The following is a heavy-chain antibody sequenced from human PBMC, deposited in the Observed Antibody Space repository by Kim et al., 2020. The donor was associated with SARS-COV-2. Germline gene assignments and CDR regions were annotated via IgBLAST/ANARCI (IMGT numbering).Heavy chain of an antibody. CDR3: ARGEVGILPQLTPYYYYGMDV. CDR2: TYYRSKWYN. Sequence: SQTLSLTCAISGDSVSSNSAAWNWIRQSPSRGLEWLGRTYYRSKWYNDYAVSVKSRITINPDTSKNQFSLQLNSVTPEDTAVYYCARGEVGILPQLTPYYYYGMDVWGQGTTVTVSS. D-gene: IGHD2-21*01. V-gene: IGHV6-1*01. CDR1: GDSVSSNSAA. J-gene: IGHJ6*02.